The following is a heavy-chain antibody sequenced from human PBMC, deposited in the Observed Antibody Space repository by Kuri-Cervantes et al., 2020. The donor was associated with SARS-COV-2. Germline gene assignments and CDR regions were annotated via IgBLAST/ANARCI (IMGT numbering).Heavy chain of an antibody. CDR1: GYSISSGYY. CDR2: IYHSGST. V-gene: IGHV4-38-2*01. CDR3: ARSEWELPKFDY. D-gene: IGHD1-26*01. J-gene: IGHJ4*02. Sequence: SETLSLTCHVSGYSISSGYYWGWIRQPPGKGLEWIGSIYHSGSTYYNPSLKSRVTISVDTSKNQFSLKLSSVTAADTAVYYCARSEWELPKFDYWGQGTLVTVSS.